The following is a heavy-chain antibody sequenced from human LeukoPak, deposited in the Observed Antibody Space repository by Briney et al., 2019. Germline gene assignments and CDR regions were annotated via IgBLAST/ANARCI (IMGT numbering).Heavy chain of an antibody. CDR3: ARDRGYYDSSGYPDY. J-gene: IGHJ4*02. CDR2: ISYGGSNK. V-gene: IGHV3-30-3*01. D-gene: IGHD3-22*01. CDR1: GFTFSSYA. Sequence: PGGSLRLSCAASGFTFSSYAMHWVRQAPGKGLEWVAVISYGGSNKYYADSVKGRFTISRDNSKNTLYLQMNSLRAEDTAVYYCARDRGYYDSSGYPDYWGQGTLVTVSS.